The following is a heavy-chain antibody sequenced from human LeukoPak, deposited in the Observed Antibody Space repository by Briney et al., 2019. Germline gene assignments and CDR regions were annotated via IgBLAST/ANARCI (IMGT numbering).Heavy chain of an antibody. Sequence: ASVKVSCKASGYTFTSYGISWVRQAPGQGLEWMGWISAYNGNTNYAQKLQGRVTMTTDTSTSTAYMELRSLRSDDTAVYYCASSRDGGYVSSFPADYWGQGTLVTVSS. J-gene: IGHJ4*02. CDR3: ASSRDGGYVSSFPADY. V-gene: IGHV1-18*01. CDR1: GYTFTSYG. CDR2: ISAYNGNT. D-gene: IGHD5-12*01.